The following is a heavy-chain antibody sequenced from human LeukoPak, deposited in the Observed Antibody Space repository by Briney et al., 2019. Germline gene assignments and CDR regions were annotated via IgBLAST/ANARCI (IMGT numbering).Heavy chain of an antibody. CDR1: GGSFSGYY. CDR2: INHSGST. V-gene: IGHV4-34*01. Sequence: SETLSLTCAVSGGSFSGYYWSWIRQPPGKGLEWIGEINHSGSTNYNPSHKSRVTISVDTSKNQFSLKLSSVTAADTAVYYCARAFVAGYNYYYYMDVWGKGTMVTVSS. D-gene: IGHD6-19*01. CDR3: ARAFVAGYNYYYYMDV. J-gene: IGHJ6*03.